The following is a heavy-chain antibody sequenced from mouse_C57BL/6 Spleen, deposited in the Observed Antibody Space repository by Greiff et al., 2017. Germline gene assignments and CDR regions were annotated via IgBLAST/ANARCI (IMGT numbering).Heavy chain of an antibody. CDR2: INPNNGGT. D-gene: IGHD1-1*01. V-gene: IGHV1-22*01. CDR1: GYTFTDYN. Sequence: EVKLVESGPELVKPGASVKMSCKASGYTFTDYNMHWVKQSHGKSLEWIGYINPNNGGTSYNQKFKGKATLTVNKSSSTAYMELRSLTSEDSAVYYCARFYYGSDFDYWGQGTTLTVSS. CDR3: ARFYYGSDFDY. J-gene: IGHJ2*01.